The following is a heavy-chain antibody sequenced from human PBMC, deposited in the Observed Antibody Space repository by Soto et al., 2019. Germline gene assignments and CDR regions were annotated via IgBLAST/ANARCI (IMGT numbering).Heavy chain of an antibody. D-gene: IGHD3-9*01. V-gene: IGHV4-59*01. Sequence: PWGTLSLTCTVSGNSFSSYYWSWIRQPPGKGLEWIEYMYSSGSANCNPSLKSRVTKSVDTSKNQFTLKLSSVTPADTAVYYCARAGSGYSFDNWGQGTLVTVSS. CDR3: ARAGSGYSFDN. CDR1: GNSFSSYY. CDR2: MYSSGSA. J-gene: IGHJ4*02.